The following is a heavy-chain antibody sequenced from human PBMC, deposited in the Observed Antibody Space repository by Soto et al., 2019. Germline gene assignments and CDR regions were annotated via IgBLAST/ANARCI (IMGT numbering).Heavy chain of an antibody. J-gene: IGHJ4*02. CDR3: ARSREFDY. CDR1: GGSPSGATYS. CDR2: IFPSGTT. Sequence: PSETPSLTCGVSGGSPSGATYSWTWNRQPPGKGLEWIGYIFPSGTTYYNPSLKSRVTISIDVSKNQFSLSLRSLTAADTAVYYCARSREFDYWSQGTLVTVSS. V-gene: IGHV4-30-2*01.